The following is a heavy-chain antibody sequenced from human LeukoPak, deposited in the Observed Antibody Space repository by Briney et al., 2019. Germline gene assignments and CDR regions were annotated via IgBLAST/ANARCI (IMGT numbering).Heavy chain of an antibody. Sequence: GGSLRLSCAASGFTFNTYSMHWVRQAPGKGLEWVSSISSTNTYIYYADSVKGRFTISRDNANNFLYLQMNSLRAEDTAVYYCATETNGRHYDYWGQGTLLTVSS. CDR1: GFTFNTYS. V-gene: IGHV3-21*06. J-gene: IGHJ4*02. CDR2: ISSTNTYI. CDR3: ATETNGRHYDY. D-gene: IGHD1-14*01.